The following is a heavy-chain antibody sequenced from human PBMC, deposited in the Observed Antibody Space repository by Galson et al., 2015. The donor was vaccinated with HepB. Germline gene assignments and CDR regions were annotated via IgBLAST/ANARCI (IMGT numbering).Heavy chain of an antibody. CDR2: MNLNSGNT. V-gene: IGHV1-8*01. D-gene: IGHD4-17*01. J-gene: IGHJ3*02. Sequence: SVKVSCKASGYTFTSYNINWVRQATGQGLEWIGWMNLNSGNTGYAQEFQGRVTLTRNISISTAYMELSSLTSEDTAIYFCARVDYVDYIDAFDIWGQGTMVTASS. CDR3: ARVDYVDYIDAFDI. CDR1: GYTFTSYN.